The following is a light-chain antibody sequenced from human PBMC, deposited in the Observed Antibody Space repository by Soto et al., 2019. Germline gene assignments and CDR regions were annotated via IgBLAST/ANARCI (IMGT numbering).Light chain of an antibody. CDR1: QSVSSN. J-gene: IGKJ1*01. Sequence: VMPQCPAAVPMSQGASLPLSCRASQSVSSNLAWYQQRPGQAPRLLMYGASTRATGSPARFRGRGSWADFTLTISSLQSEDFAVYYCQQYNDGPRTVGQRAKVAI. V-gene: IGKV3-15*01. CDR2: GAS. CDR3: QQYNDGPRT.